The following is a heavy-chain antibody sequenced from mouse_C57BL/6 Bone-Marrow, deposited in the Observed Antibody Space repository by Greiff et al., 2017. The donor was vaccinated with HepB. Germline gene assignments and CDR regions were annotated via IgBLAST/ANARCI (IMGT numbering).Heavy chain of an antibody. J-gene: IGHJ2*01. V-gene: IGHV1-81*01. CDR3: ARDHYYGSRYFDY. Sequence: QVQLQQSGAELARPGASVKLSCKASGYTFTSYGISWVKQSTGQGLEWIGEIYPRSGNTYYNEKFKGKATLTADKSSSTAYMELRSLTSEDSAVYFCARDHYYGSRYFDYWGQGTTLTVSS. CDR2: IYPRSGNT. CDR1: GYTFTSYG. D-gene: IGHD1-1*01.